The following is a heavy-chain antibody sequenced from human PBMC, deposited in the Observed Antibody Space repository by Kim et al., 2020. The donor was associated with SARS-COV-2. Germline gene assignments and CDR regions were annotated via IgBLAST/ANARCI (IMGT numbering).Heavy chain of an antibody. CDR1: GFTFSGYW. V-gene: IGHV3-7*01. Sequence: GGSLRLSCAASGFTFSGYWMTWYRQAPGRGLEWVANMNQDGSGKYYVDSVKGRFTISRDNAKNSLYLQMNSLRAEDTAVYYCARDDREATSDGWGQGTLVIVSS. CDR3: ARDDREATSDG. J-gene: IGHJ4*02. CDR2: MNQDGSGK. D-gene: IGHD5-12*01.